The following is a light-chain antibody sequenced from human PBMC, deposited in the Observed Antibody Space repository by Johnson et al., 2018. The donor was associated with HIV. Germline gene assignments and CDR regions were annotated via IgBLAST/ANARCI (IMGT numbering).Light chain of an antibody. V-gene: IGLV1-51*02. CDR3: GTWDSSLSAEV. CDR2: ENN. CDR1: SSNIGNNY. J-gene: IGLJ1*01. Sequence: QSVLTQPPSASAAPGQKVTISCSGSSSNIGNNYVSWYQQLPGTAPKLLIYENNKRPSGIPARFSGSKSGTSATLGITGLQTGDEADYYCGTWDSSLSAEVFGTGTKVTVL.